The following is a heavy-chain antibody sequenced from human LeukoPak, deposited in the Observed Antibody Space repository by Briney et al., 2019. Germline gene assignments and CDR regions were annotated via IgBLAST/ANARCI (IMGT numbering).Heavy chain of an antibody. CDR3: ARTYYDILTGYRGDYYYYYMDV. D-gene: IGHD3-9*01. CDR2: ISAYNGNT. CDR1: GYTFTCYY. V-gene: IGHV1-18*04. Sequence: ASVKVSCKASGYTFTCYYMHWVRQAPGQGLEWMGWISAYNGNTNYAQKLQGRVTMTTDTSTSTAYMELRSLRSDDTAVYYCARTYYDILTGYRGDYYYYYMDVWGKGTTVTVSS. J-gene: IGHJ6*03.